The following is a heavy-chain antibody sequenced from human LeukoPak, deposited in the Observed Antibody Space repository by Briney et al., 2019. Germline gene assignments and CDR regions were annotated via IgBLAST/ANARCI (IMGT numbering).Heavy chain of an antibody. CDR1: GYTFTSYG. CDR3: ARNHVYYYDSSGYYAMDV. Sequence: GASMKVSCKASGYTFTSYGIHWVRQAPGQRLEWMGWINAGNGNTKYSQKLQGRVTITRDTSANTAYMDLSSLRSEDTAVYYCARNHVYYYDSSGYYAMDVWGQGTTVTVSS. V-gene: IGHV1-3*01. J-gene: IGHJ6*02. D-gene: IGHD3-22*01. CDR2: INAGNGNT.